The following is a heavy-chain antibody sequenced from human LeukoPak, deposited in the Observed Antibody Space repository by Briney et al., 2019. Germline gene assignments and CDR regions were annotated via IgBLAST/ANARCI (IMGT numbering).Heavy chain of an antibody. Sequence: SETLSLTCTVSGGSISTYYWTWIRQPPGKGLEWIGYIYYSGSTNHNPSVKSRVTISVDTSKNQFSLKLSSVTAADTAVYYCARVRPAEWLFDYWGQGSLVTVSS. J-gene: IGHJ4*02. D-gene: IGHD3-3*01. CDR3: ARVRPAEWLFDY. CDR1: GGSISTYY. V-gene: IGHV4-59*01. CDR2: IYYSGST.